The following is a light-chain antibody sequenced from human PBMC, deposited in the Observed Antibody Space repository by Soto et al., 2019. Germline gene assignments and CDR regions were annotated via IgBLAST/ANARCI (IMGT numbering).Light chain of an antibody. CDR2: GAS. CDR1: QSVSSNY. Sequence: EIVLTQSPGTLSLSPGERATLSCRASQSVSSNYLTWYQQKPGQAPRLLIYGASSRATGIPDRFSGSGSGADFTLTISRLEPEDFAVYYCQKYGSSPFTFGPGTKVAIK. J-gene: IGKJ3*01. V-gene: IGKV3-20*01. CDR3: QKYGSSPFT.